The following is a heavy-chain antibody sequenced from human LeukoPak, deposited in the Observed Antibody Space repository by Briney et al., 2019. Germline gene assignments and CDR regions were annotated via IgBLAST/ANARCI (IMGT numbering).Heavy chain of an antibody. CDR1: GFTFSSYA. Sequence: SGGSLRLSCAASGFTFSSYAMHWVRQVPGKGLEWVAIISCDGSNKFYADSVKGRFTISRGNSKNTLYLQMNSLRAEDTAVYYCAKVAKGNIVVVTALDYWGQGTLVTVSS. CDR2: ISCDGSNK. CDR3: AKVAKGNIVVVTALDY. D-gene: IGHD2-21*02. J-gene: IGHJ4*02. V-gene: IGHV3-30*18.